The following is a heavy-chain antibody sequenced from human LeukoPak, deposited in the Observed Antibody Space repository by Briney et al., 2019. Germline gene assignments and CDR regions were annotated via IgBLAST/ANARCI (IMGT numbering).Heavy chain of an antibody. CDR1: GGSFSGYY. V-gene: IGHV4-34*01. D-gene: IGHD5-12*01. J-gene: IGHJ4*02. Sequence: PSETLSLTCAVYGGSFSGYYWTWIRQPPGKGLEWFGEISHSGSTDYNPSLKSRVTISIDTSENQFSLKLSSVTAADTAIYYCARLGQWLLQGYFDHWGQGTLVTVSS. CDR3: ARLGQWLLQGYFDH. CDR2: ISHSGST.